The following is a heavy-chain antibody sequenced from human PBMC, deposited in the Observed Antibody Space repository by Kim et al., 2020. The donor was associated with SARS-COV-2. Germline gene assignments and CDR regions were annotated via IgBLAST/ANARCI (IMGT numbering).Heavy chain of an antibody. V-gene: IGHV1-3*01. CDR3: ASTRGGIQLWLRGRGYYGMDV. D-gene: IGHD5-18*01. J-gene: IGHJ6*02. Sequence: ASVKVSCKASGYTFTSYAMHWVRQAPGQRLEWMGWINAGNGNTKYSQKFQGRVTITRDTSASTAYMELSSLRSEDTAVYYCASTRGGIQLWLRGRGYYGMDVWGQRTTVTVSS. CDR1: GYTFTSYA. CDR2: INAGNGNT.